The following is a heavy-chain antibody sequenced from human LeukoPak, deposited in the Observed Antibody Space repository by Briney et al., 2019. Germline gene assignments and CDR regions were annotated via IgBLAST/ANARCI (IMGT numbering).Heavy chain of an antibody. CDR1: GFTFSSYG. V-gene: IGHV3-30*02. Sequence: GRSLRLSCAASGFTFSSYGIHWVREAPGKGLEWVTFIGYDGRNKYYADSVKGRFTISRDNSKNTLYLQMNSLRAEDTAVYYCAKDPMVGVSNYYYYGMDVWGQGTTVTVSS. CDR2: IGYDGRNK. D-gene: IGHD5/OR15-5a*01. J-gene: IGHJ6*02. CDR3: AKDPMVGVSNYYYYGMDV.